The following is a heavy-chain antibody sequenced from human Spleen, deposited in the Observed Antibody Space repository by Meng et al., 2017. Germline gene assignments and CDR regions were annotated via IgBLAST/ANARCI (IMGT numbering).Heavy chain of an antibody. V-gene: IGHV3-21*01. CDR1: GFTFSTYT. D-gene: IGHD6-13*01. Sequence: GESLKISCAASGFTFSTYTINWVRQAPGKGLEWVSSISGSSAYFFYADSVKGRFTISRDNAKNTLYLQMNSLRAEDTAVYYCARGYSSSWYSDYYGMDVWGQGTTVTVSS. CDR2: ISGSSAYF. CDR3: ARGYSSSWYSDYYGMDV. J-gene: IGHJ6*02.